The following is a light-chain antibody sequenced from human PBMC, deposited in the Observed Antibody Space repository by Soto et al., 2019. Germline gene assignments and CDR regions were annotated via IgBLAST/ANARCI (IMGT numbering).Light chain of an antibody. CDR3: SSYTSSSPYV. V-gene: IGLV2-14*01. CDR2: EVS. J-gene: IGLJ1*01. CDR1: SSDVGGYNH. Sequence: QSVLTQPASVSGSPGQSITISCTGTSSDVGGYNHVSWYQQHPGKAPKLMVYEVSNRPPGVSNRFSGSKSGNTASLTISGLQAEDEADYFCSSYTSSSPYVFGTGTKLTVL.